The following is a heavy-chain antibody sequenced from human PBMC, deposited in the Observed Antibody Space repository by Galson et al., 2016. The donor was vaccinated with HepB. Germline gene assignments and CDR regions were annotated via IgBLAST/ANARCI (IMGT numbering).Heavy chain of an antibody. V-gene: IGHV4-31*03. CDR2: IYYSGNT. J-gene: IGHJ6*02. CDR1: GGSISTGGYY. CDR3: AKDYYFGSGTIMAYGLDV. Sequence: TLSLTCTVSGGSISTGGYYWSWIRQHPGKGLEWIGYIYYSGNTHYNPSLKSRVTMSVDTSKNQFSLKLSSVTAADTAVYYCAKDYYFGSGTIMAYGLDVWGHGTTVTVSS. D-gene: IGHD3-10*01.